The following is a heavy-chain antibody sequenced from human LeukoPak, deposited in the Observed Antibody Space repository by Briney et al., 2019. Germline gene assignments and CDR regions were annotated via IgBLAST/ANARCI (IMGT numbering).Heavy chain of an antibody. Sequence: GGSLRLSCAASGFTVSSNFAMSWVRQAPGKGLEWVSAISGSGGNTYYADSVKGRFTISRDNSKNTLYLQVNSLRAEDTAVYYCAKDSVGVTGPDYWGQGTLVTVSS. D-gene: IGHD2-21*02. CDR3: AKDSVGVTGPDY. CDR2: ISGSGGNT. V-gene: IGHV3-23*01. J-gene: IGHJ4*02. CDR1: GFTVSSNFA.